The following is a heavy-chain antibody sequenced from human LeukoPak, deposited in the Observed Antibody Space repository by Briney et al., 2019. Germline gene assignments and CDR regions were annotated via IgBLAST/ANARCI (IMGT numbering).Heavy chain of an antibody. CDR2: ITSSGETT. V-gene: IGHV3-23*01. CDR3: AKMQGYFDY. CDR1: GSIPFNSYS. Sequence: GGSLRLSCAASGSIPFNSYSMSWVRPAPGKGLEWVSAITSSGETTYYADSVKGRFTISRDNSKNMVYLQMTSLRAEDAATYYCAKMQGYFDYWGQGSLVTVSS. J-gene: IGHJ4*02.